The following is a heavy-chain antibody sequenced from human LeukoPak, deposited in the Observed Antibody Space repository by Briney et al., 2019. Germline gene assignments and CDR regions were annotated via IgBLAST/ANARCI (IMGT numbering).Heavy chain of an antibody. CDR1: GFSVSTNY. J-gene: IGHJ4*02. Sequence: GGSLRLSCAASGFSVSTNYMNWVRQAPGKGLEWVSVIFAGDRTYYPDSVKGRFIISRDNSKNTLYLQMDSLRAEDTARYYCARRGGSSGWGDFDYWGQATLVTVSS. D-gene: IGHD6-19*01. CDR2: IFAGDRT. V-gene: IGHV3-53*01. CDR3: ARRGGSSGWGDFDY.